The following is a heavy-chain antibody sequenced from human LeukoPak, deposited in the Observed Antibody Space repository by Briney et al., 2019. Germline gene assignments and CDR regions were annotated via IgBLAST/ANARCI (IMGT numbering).Heavy chain of an antibody. J-gene: IGHJ4*02. Sequence: PSETLSLTCTVSGGSISSGDNYWSWIRQPPGKGLEWIGYIYYSGSTYYNPSLKSRVTISVDTSKNQFSLKLSSVTAADTAVYYCARLTGRYYFDYWGQGTLVTVSS. CDR2: IYYSGST. V-gene: IGHV4-30-4*01. D-gene: IGHD1-14*01. CDR3: ARLTGRYYFDY. CDR1: GGSISSGDNY.